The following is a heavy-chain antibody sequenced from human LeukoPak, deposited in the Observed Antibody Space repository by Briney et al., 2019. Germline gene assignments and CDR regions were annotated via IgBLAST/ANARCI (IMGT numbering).Heavy chain of an antibody. CDR1: GGSISSGSYY. D-gene: IGHD4-11*01. Sequence: PSQTLSLTCTVSGGSISSGSYYWSWIRQPAGKGLEWIWRIYTSGSTNYNPSLKSRVTISVDTSKNQFSLKLSSVTAADTAVYYCARVTIRESCDYWGQGTLVTVSS. CDR2: IYTSGST. CDR3: ARVTIRESCDY. J-gene: IGHJ4*02. V-gene: IGHV4-61*02.